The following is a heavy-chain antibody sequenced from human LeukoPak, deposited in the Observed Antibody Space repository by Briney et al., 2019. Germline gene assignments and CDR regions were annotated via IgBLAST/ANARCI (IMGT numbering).Heavy chain of an antibody. J-gene: IGHJ4*02. CDR1: GFTFSSYW. CDR3: ARDLLYSYDTRPSYYFDY. V-gene: IGHV3-7*01. Sequence: GGSLRLFCAASGFTFSSYWMRWVRQAPGKGLEWVANIKQDGSEKYYVDSVKGRFTISRDNAKNSLYLQMNSLRAEDTAVYYCARDLLYSYDTRPSYYFDYWGRGTLVTVSS. D-gene: IGHD5-18*01. CDR2: IKQDGSEK.